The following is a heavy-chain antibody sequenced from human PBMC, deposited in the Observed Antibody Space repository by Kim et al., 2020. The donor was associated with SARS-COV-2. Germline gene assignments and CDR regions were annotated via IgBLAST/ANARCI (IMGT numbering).Heavy chain of an antibody. V-gene: IGHV4-39*07. CDR1: GGSISSSSYY. CDR3: APLGDLPGELPFDY. D-gene: IGHD3-10*01. Sequence: SETLSLTCTVSGGSISSSSYYWGWIRQPPGKGLEWIGSIYYSGSTYYNPSLKSRVTISVDTSKNQFSLKLSSVTAADTAVYYCAPLGDLPGELPFDYWGQGTLVTVSS. J-gene: IGHJ4*02. CDR2: IYYSGST.